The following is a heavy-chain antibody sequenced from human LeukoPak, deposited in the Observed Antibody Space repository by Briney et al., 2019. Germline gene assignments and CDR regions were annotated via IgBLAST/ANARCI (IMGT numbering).Heavy chain of an antibody. Sequence: GGSLRLSCAASGFTFSSYSMNWVRQAPGKGLEWVSYISSSSTIYYADSVKGRFTISRDNAKNSLYLQMNSLRDEDTAVYYCAREFGVVIINYFDYWGQGTLVTVSS. CDR2: ISSSSTI. D-gene: IGHD3-3*01. V-gene: IGHV3-48*02. J-gene: IGHJ4*02. CDR3: AREFGVVIINYFDY. CDR1: GFTFSSYS.